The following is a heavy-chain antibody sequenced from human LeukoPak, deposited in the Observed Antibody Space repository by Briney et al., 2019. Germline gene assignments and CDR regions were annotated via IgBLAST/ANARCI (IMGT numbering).Heavy chain of an antibody. D-gene: IGHD3-10*01. CDR3: ASEVEGSGNRPWVGYYAMDV. CDR1: GFTFSNYA. J-gene: IGHJ6*02. CDR2: ISYDGSNK. V-gene: IGHV3-30-3*01. Sequence: GGSLRLSCAATGFTFSNYAIHWGRQAPGKGLEWVAVISYDGSNKYYTDSVKGRFTISRDNSKNTPYLQMNSLRVEDTAVYFCASEVEGSGNRPWVGYYAMDVWGQGTTVTVSS.